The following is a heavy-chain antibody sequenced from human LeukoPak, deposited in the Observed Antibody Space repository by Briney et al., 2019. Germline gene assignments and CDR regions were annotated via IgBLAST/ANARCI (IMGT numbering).Heavy chain of an antibody. Sequence: SETLSLTCAVYGGSFSGYYWSWIRQPPGKGLEWIGEINHSGSTNYNPSLKSRVTISVDTSKNQFSLKLSSVTAADTAVYYCARNDYYGSTLYWGQGTLVTVSS. CDR2: INHSGST. CDR1: GGSFSGYY. V-gene: IGHV4-34*01. CDR3: ARNDYYGSTLY. J-gene: IGHJ4*02. D-gene: IGHD3-10*01.